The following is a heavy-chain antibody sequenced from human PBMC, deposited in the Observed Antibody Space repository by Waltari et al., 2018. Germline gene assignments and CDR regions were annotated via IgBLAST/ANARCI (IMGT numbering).Heavy chain of an antibody. D-gene: IGHD6-6*01. CDR3: ARVLRAARLFDY. CDR1: GFPFSSYW. V-gene: IGHV3-7*04. CDR2: INQDGSEK. J-gene: IGHJ4*02. Sequence: EVQLVESGGGLVQPGGSLRLSCAASGFPFSSYWMSWVRQAPGSGLEWVANINQDGSEKYYVDSVKVRFTISRDNAKNSLYLQMNSRRAEDTAVYYCARVLRAARLFDYWGQGTLVTVSS.